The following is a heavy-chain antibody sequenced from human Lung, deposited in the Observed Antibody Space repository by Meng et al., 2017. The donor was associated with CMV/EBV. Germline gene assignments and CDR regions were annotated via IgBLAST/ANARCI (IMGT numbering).Heavy chain of an antibody. J-gene: IGHJ6*02. CDR1: GFTFSSYW. D-gene: IGHD3-3*01. V-gene: IGHV3-7*01. CDR3: ARDQRPEYYDCWSGYLGKGGYYGMDV. Sequence: GESLKISCAASGFTFSSYWMSWVRQAPGKGLEWVSNIKQDGSEKYYVDSVKGRFTISRDNAKNSLYLQMNSLRAEDTAVYYCARDQRPEYYDCWSGYLGKGGYYGMDVXGQEXTVXGSS. CDR2: IKQDGSEK.